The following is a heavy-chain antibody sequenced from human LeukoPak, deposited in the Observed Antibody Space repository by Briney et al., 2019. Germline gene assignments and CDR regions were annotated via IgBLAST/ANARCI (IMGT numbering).Heavy chain of an antibody. V-gene: IGHV3-9*01. J-gene: IGHJ4*02. CDR2: ISWNSGSI. Sequence: PGGSLRLSCAASGFTFDDYAMHWVRQAPGKGLEWVSGISWNSGSIGYADSVKGRFTISRDNAKNSLYLQMDSLRAEDTAVYYCARDHSGYPGGFDYWGQGTLVTVSS. D-gene: IGHD5-12*01. CDR3: ARDHSGYPGGFDY. CDR1: GFTFDDYA.